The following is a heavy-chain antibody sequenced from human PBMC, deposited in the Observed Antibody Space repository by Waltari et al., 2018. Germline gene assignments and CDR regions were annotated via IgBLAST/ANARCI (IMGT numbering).Heavy chain of an antibody. D-gene: IGHD2-2*01. CDR3: ATDHVVPAAKRDYYYGMDV. CDR2: VDPEDGET. V-gene: IGHV1-69-2*01. CDR1: GYTFTDYY. J-gene: IGHJ6*02. Sequence: EVQLVQSGAEVKKPGATVKISCKVSGYTFTDYYMHCVQQAPGQGLEWMGLVDPEDGETIYAEKFQGRVTITADTSTDTAYMELSSLRSEDTAVYYCATDHVVPAAKRDYYYGMDVWGQGTTVTVSS.